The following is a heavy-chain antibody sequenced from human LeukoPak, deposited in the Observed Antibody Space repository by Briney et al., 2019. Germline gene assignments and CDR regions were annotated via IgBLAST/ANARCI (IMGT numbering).Heavy chain of an antibody. J-gene: IGHJ1*01. CDR2: IYHSGRT. CDR1: GGSISSYY. CDR3: ARPPATYDSSGYYPEYFQH. Sequence: SETLSLTCTVSGGSISSYYWSWIRQPPGKGLEWFGYIYHSGRTYYNPSLKSRVPISVDRSKNQFSWKLSSVTAADTAVYYCARPPATYDSSGYYPEYFQHGGQGPLVTVS. V-gene: IGHV4-59*12. D-gene: IGHD3-22*01.